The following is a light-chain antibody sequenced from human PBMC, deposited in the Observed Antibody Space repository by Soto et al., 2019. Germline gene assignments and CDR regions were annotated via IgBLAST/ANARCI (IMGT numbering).Light chain of an antibody. V-gene: IGKV1-5*03. J-gene: IGKJ2*03. CDR1: QNIFTW. CDR2: KSS. CDR3: QQYSSYYS. Sequence: DIQMTQSPSTLSASLGDRVTITCRASQNIFTWLAWYQKKPGKAPTLLIYKSSNLQSGVPSRFSGSGSGTEFTLNIASLQPDDFATYYCQQYSSYYSFGQGTKLEIK.